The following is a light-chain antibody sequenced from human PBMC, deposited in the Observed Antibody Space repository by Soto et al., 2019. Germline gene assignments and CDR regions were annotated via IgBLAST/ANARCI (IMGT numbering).Light chain of an antibody. J-gene: IGKJ3*01. V-gene: IGKV4-1*01. Sequence: DIVMTQSPGSLAVSLGERATVNCRSSRSVLSSSNNKNFLAWYQQKAGQPPRLLIYWASTQQSGVPDRFSGSGSGTDFTLTISSLQAEDVAVYYWQQYYSSPFTVGPGTKVDI. CDR1: RSVLSSSNNKNF. CDR2: WAS. CDR3: QQYYSSPFT.